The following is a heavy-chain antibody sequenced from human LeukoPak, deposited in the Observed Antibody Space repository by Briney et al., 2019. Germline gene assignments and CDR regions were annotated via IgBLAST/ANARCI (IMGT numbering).Heavy chain of an antibody. CDR3: ARDLRGGECFDY. D-gene: IGHD3-10*01. Sequence: ASVKVSCKASGYTFSGYYMHWLRQAPGQGLEWMGRINPNSGGANYAQKFQGRVTMTRDTSISTAYMELSRLRSDDTAVYYCARDLRGGECFDYWGQGTLVTVSS. V-gene: IGHV1-2*06. CDR1: GYTFSGYY. J-gene: IGHJ4*02. CDR2: INPNSGGA.